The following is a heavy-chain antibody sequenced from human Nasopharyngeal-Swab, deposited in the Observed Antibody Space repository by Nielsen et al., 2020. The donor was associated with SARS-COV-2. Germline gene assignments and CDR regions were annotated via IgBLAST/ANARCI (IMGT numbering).Heavy chain of an antibody. D-gene: IGHD2-2*01. CDR2: INWNGGST. J-gene: IGHJ6*02. V-gene: IGHV3-20*03. Sequence: VRQMPGKGLEWVSGINWNGGSTGYADSVKGRFTISRDNAKNSLYLQMNSLRAEDTAVYYCAKGRGIVVVPAAGDGMDVWGQGTTVTVSS. CDR3: AKGRGIVVVPAAGDGMDV.